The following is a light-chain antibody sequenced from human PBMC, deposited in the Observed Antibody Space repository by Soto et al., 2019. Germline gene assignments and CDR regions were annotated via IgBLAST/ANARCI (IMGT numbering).Light chain of an antibody. CDR3: QQANSFPIT. CDR2: GAS. V-gene: IGKV1-12*01. Sequence: DIQMTQSPPSVSASVGARVPITCRASQDVGKWLAWYQQKPGKAPTIMIHGASSLQSGVPPRYSGSGYGTDCTLTISSLQPEDVATYYCQQANSFPITLGQGTRLEI. J-gene: IGKJ5*01. CDR1: QDVGKW.